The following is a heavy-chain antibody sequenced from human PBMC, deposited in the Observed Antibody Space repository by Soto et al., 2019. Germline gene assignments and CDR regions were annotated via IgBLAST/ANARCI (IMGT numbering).Heavy chain of an antibody. CDR1: GGTPSNSA. CDR2: IIPVFGLV. V-gene: IGHV1-69*01. CDR3: AGGRIVVVGIRAYSGMDV. Sequence: QVHLLLQSGAEVKKPGSSVKVSCKASGGTPSNSAISWVRQAPGQGLEWMGGIIPVFGLVKYAQNFQGRVTITADESTNTAYMELSSLRPEDTAVYYCAGGRIVVVGIRAYSGMDVWGQGTTVTVSS. D-gene: IGHD3-22*01. J-gene: IGHJ6*02.